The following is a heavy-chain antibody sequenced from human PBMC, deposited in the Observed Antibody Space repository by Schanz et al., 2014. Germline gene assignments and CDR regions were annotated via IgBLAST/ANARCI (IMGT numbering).Heavy chain of an antibody. CDR2: INPSGGST. CDR1: GYSFTSYY. CDR3: ARDPYSASYFPSPPLYGLDV. Sequence: QVQLVQSGAEVKKPGASVKVSCKAFGYSFTSYYIHWVRQAPGQGLEWMATINPSGGSTSFAQKFQGRVTMPRATSTSTVNMELTSLRSEDTAVYYCARDPYSASYFPSPPLYGLDVWGQGTTVTVSS. J-gene: IGHJ6*02. D-gene: IGHD1-26*01. V-gene: IGHV1-46*01.